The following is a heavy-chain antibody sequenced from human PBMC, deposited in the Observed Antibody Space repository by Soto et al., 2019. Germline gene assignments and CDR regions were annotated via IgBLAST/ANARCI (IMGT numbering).Heavy chain of an antibody. J-gene: IGHJ4*02. CDR2: IKQDESEK. D-gene: IGHD7-27*01. V-gene: IGHV3-7*01. CDR3: ARELTATPV. CDR1: GFTFSDYW. Sequence: EVQLVESGGGLVQPGGSLRLSCVASGFTFSDYWMSWVRQAPGKGLEWVANIKQDESEKFYVDSVEGRFTISRDNTKNSLYLQMNSLSREDTGVYYCARELTATPVWGQGALVTVSS.